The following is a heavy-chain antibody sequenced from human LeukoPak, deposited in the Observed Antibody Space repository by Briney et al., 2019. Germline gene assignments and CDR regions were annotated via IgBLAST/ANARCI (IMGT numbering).Heavy chain of an antibody. CDR2: ISDSGYNT. V-gene: IGHV3-23*01. Sequence: GGSLRLSCAASGFTFGSYPMSWVRQAPGKGLEWVSTISDSGYNTYYADSVKGRFTISKDNSKNTLYLQINSLRAEDTAVYYCAKGICTSTRCYLEYWGQGTLVTVSS. D-gene: IGHD2-2*01. CDR1: GFTFGSYP. J-gene: IGHJ4*02. CDR3: AKGICTSTRCYLEY.